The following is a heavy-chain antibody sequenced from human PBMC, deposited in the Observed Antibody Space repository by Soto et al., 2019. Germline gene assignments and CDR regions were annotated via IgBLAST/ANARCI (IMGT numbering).Heavy chain of an antibody. D-gene: IGHD6-6*01. J-gene: IGHJ6*02. CDR3: ASVPEGLGSSPPMDV. CDR1: GFTFSSYA. V-gene: IGHV3-23*01. Sequence: GGSLRLSCAASGFTFSSYAMSWVRQAPGKGLEWVSAISGSGGSTYYADSVKGRFTISRDNSKNTLYLQMNSLRAEDTAVYYCASVPEGLGSSPPMDVWGQGTTVTVSS. CDR2: ISGSGGST.